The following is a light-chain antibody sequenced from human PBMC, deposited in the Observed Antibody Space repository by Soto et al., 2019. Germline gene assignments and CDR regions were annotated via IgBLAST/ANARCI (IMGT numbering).Light chain of an antibody. CDR3: QQYNSFST. CDR2: DVS. Sequence: DIQMTQSPSTLSASVGDRVTITCRASQTISRWLAWYQQKSGKAPKLLIFDVSTLESGVPSRFSGSGSGTEFTLTISSRQHEAFANDYCQQYNSFSTVGPGNKVDIK. V-gene: IGKV1-5*01. J-gene: IGKJ3*01. CDR1: QTISRW.